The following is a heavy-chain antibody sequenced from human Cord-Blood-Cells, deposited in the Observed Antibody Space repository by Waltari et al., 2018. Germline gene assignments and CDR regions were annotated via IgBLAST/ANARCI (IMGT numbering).Heavy chain of an antibody. CDR1: GGSFSGYY. J-gene: IGHJ6*02. Sequence: QVQLQQWGAGLLKPSATLSLTCAVYGGSFSGYYWSWIRQPPGKGLEWIGEINHRGRHKHNPSLKSRVNITVDTSKNQFSLELSPVTAADTAVYYLAKGYRITIFGVVIARYGMDVWGQGTTVTVSS. CDR2: INHRGRH. D-gene: IGHD3-3*01. CDR3: AKGYRITIFGVVIARYGMDV. V-gene: IGHV4-34*01.